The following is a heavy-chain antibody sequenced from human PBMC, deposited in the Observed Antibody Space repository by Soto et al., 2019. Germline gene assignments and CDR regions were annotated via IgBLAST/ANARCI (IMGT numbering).Heavy chain of an antibody. Sequence: QVQLVQSGAEVKKPGSSVKVSCKASGGTFGSYVFNWVRQAPGQGLEWMGGIIPIFGTPNYAQKFQGRVTITAGESTNTAYMELSSLRSEDTAVFYCARDLGSGYDPGDYWGQGAPVTVSS. V-gene: IGHV1-69*12. J-gene: IGHJ4*02. CDR2: IIPIFGTP. D-gene: IGHD5-12*01. CDR1: GGTFGSYV. CDR3: ARDLGSGYDPGDY.